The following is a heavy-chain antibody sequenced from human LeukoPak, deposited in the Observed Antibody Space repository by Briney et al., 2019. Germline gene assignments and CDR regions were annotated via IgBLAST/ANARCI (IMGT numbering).Heavy chain of an antibody. CDR1: GFTFSDYY. D-gene: IGHD3-10*01. J-gene: IGHJ4*02. CDR2: MSGSGSTI. CDR3: ARFGGGLDH. V-gene: IGHV3-11*01. Sequence: KPGGSLRLSCAASGFTFSDYYMSWLRQAPGEGLEWISYMSGSGSTIYYADSVKGRFTVSRDNAKHSLYLQMNSLGAEDTAVYYCARFGGGLDHWGQGTLVTVSS.